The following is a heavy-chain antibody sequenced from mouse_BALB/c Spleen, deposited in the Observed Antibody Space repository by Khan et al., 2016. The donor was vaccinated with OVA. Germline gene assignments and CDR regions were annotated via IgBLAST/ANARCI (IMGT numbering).Heavy chain of an antibody. Sequence: LVESGGDLVKPGGSLKLSCAASGFTFSSYSMSWVRQTPDKRLEWVASISSGGDYTYYPDSVKGRFTISRDTAKNTLYLQMSDLKSEDTAVYDCAERLTGSLDYWGQGTLVTVSA. CDR2: ISSGGDYT. CDR3: AERLTGSLDY. CDR1: GFTFSSYS. D-gene: IGHD4-1*01. V-gene: IGHV5-6*01. J-gene: IGHJ3*01.